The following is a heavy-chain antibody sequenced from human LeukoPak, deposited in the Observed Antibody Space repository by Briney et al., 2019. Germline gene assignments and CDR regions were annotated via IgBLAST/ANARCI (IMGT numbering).Heavy chain of an antibody. CDR3: ARDADTSGYFSFFDR. V-gene: IGHV3-30-3*01. CDR1: GSTFSSYW. D-gene: IGHD3-22*01. CDR2: ISYNGNNQ. Sequence: GGSLRLSCAASGSTFSSYWMSWVRQAPGKGLEWVAMISYNGNNQRPADSVKGRFTVSRDNSKNTLYLQMNNLRAEDSAVYYCARDADTSGYFSFFDRWGQGTLVTVSS. J-gene: IGHJ4*02.